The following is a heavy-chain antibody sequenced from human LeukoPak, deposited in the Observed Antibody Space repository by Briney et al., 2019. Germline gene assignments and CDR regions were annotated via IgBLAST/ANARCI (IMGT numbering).Heavy chain of an antibody. J-gene: IGHJ6*02. CDR3: TRDEQQLEGGSYYYGMDV. D-gene: IGHD6-13*01. CDR1: GFTFTIYS. CDR2: ISSSGSTI. Sequence: GGSLRLSCAASGFTFTIYSMNWGRQAPGKGLEWGSYISSSGSTIYYADSVKGRFTMSRDNAKKSLYLQMSSLRAEDTAVYYCTRDEQQLEGGSYYYGMDVWGQGTTVTVSS. V-gene: IGHV3-48*01.